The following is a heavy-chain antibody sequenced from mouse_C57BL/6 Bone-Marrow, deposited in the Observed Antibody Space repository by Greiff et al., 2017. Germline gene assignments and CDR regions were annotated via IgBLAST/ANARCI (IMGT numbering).Heavy chain of an antibody. Sequence: EVQLVESGGGLVKPGGSLKLSCAASGFTFSDYGMHWVRQAPEKGLEWVAYISSGSSTIYYADTVKGRFTFSRDNAKNTLFLQMTSLRSEDTAMYYCARIGGYPFAMDYWGQGTSVTVSS. D-gene: IGHD1-1*02. V-gene: IGHV5-17*01. J-gene: IGHJ4*01. CDR1: GFTFSDYG. CDR2: ISSGSSTI. CDR3: ARIGGYPFAMDY.